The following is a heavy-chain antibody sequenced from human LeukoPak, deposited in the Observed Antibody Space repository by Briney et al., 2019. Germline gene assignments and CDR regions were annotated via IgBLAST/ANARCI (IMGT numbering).Heavy chain of an antibody. J-gene: IGHJ4*02. V-gene: IGHV4-34*01. CDR3: ARERPIWFGELLFDY. Sequence: SETQSLTCAVYGGSFSGYYWSWIRQPPGKGLEWIGEINHSGSTNYNPSLKSRVTISVDTSKNQFSLKLSSVTAADTAVYYCARERPIWFGELLFDYWGQGTLVTVSS. D-gene: IGHD3-10*01. CDR2: INHSGST. CDR1: GGSFSGYY.